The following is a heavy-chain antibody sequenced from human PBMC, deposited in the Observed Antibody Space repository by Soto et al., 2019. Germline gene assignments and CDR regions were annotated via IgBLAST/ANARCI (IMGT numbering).Heavy chain of an antibody. D-gene: IGHD2-2*01. V-gene: IGHV4-39*01. J-gene: IGHJ4*02. CDR2: IYYSGST. CDR1: GGSISSSSYY. CDR3: ARLIPRVVPAAIYFDY. Sequence: QLQLQESGPGLVKPSETLSLTCTVSGGSISSSSYYWGWIRQPPGKGLEWIGSIYYSGSTYYNPSLKSRVTISVDTSKNQFSLKLSSVTAADTAVYYCARLIPRVVPAAIYFDYWGQGTLVTVSS.